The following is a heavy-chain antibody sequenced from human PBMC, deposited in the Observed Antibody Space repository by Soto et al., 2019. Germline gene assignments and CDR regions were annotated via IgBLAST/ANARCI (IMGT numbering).Heavy chain of an antibody. Sequence: QVQLVQSGAEVKKPGSSVKVSCKASGGTFSRYAISWVPQAPGQGLGWMGGIISIFGTANYAQKFQGRVTITADESTSTAYMELSSLRSEDTAVYYCARDPTHTAYCGGACYSGGMAFWVQGTTVTVCS. CDR2: IISIFGTA. V-gene: IGHV1-69*01. D-gene: IGHD2-21*01. J-gene: IGHJ6*01. CDR3: ARDPTHTAYCGGACYSGGMAF. CDR1: GGTFSRYA.